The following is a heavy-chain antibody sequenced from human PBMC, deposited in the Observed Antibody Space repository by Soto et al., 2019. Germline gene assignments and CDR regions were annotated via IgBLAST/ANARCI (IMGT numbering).Heavy chain of an antibody. J-gene: IGHJ6*02. CDR2: ILPIFGTA. Sequence: QVQLVQSGAEVKKPGSSVTVSCKASGGTFSSYAISWVRQAPGQGLEWMGGILPIFGTANYAQKFQGRVTMTADKSTSTAYMELSSRRTEDTAVYYCARVLLKKDYSRTSCRRRYYGMAVWGQGTTVTDTS. D-gene: IGHD2-2*01. V-gene: IGHV1-69*06. CDR3: ARVLLKKDYSRTSCRRRYYGMAV. CDR1: GGTFSSYA.